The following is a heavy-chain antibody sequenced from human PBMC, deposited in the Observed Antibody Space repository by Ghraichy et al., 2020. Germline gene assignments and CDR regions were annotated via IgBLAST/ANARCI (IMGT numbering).Heavy chain of an antibody. Sequence: SETLSLTCSVSGDSIISSSYYWDWIRQPPGKGLEWIGSIYYSGTTYYSPPLKTRVTLSIDTSKNQFSLRLKSVTATDTAVYYCARRAGGYHYFYGLDVWGQGTTVIVSS. CDR1: GDSIISSSYY. J-gene: IGHJ6*02. V-gene: IGHV4-39*01. CDR3: ARRAGGYHYFYGLDV. CDR2: IYYSGTT. D-gene: IGHD2-15*01.